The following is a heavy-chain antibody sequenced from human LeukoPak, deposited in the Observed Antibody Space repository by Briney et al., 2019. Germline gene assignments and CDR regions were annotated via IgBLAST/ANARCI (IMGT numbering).Heavy chain of an antibody. Sequence: GGPLRLSCAASAFSLNAYNMNWVRQAPGKGLEWVSSISYTGTYIYYADSVKGRFTISRDNSKNTLYLQMNSLRAEDTAVYYCAREGVGSITFDYWGQGTLVTVSS. D-gene: IGHD1-26*01. CDR2: ISYTGTYI. J-gene: IGHJ4*02. CDR3: AREGVGSITFDY. V-gene: IGHV3-21*01. CDR1: AFSLNAYN.